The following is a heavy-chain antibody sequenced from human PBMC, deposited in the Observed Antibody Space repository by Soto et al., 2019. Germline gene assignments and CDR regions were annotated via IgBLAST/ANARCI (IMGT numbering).Heavy chain of an antibody. D-gene: IGHD3-3*01. CDR3: SRQASDCWSGKPQYYMDV. CDR1: GFTFSGSA. J-gene: IGHJ6*03. CDR2: IRSKANNYAT. V-gene: IGHV3-73*01. Sequence: EVQLVESGGGLVQPGGSLKLSCAASGFTFSGSAMHWVRQASGKGLEWVGRIRSKANNYATAYGASVKGRFTISRDYSKNTAYLQMNSLKTEDTAVYYCSRQASDCWSGKPQYYMDVWGKGTTVTVSS.